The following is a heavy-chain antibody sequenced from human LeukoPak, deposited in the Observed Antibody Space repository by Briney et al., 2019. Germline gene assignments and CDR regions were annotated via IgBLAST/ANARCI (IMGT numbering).Heavy chain of an antibody. V-gene: IGHV3-11*04. Sequence: GGSLRLSCAASGFTFSDYYMSWIRQAPGKGLEWVSYISSSGSTIYYADSVKGRFTISRDNARNSLYLQMNSLRAEDTAVYYCARDNYDSSGPYYFDYWGQGTLVTVSS. D-gene: IGHD3-22*01. CDR3: ARDNYDSSGPYYFDY. CDR1: GFTFSDYY. J-gene: IGHJ4*02. CDR2: ISSSGSTI.